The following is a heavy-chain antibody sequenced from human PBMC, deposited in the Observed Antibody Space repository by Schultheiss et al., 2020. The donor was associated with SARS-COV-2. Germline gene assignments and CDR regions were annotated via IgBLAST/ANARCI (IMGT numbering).Heavy chain of an antibody. J-gene: IGHJ6*03. V-gene: IGHV4-4*07. D-gene: IGHD2-15*01. CDR1: GGSISSYY. Sequence: SETPSLTCTVSGGSISSYYWSWIRQPAGKGLEWIGRIYTSGSTNYNPSLKSRVTMSVDTSKNQFSLKLSSVTAADTAVYYCARLGYCSGGSCYSRYYYYYMDVWGKGTTVTVSS. CDR3: ARLGYCSGGSCYSRYYYYYMDV. CDR2: IYTSGST.